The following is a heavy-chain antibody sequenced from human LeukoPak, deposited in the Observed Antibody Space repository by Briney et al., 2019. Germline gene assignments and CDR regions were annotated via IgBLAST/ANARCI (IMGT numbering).Heavy chain of an antibody. D-gene: IGHD2-15*01. V-gene: IGHV3-53*04. CDR2: IFASGST. CDR3: ASSRVAPFDD. CDR1: GFSVSSYY. Sequence: EGSLRLSCAVSGFSVSSYYMTWVRQAPGKGLEWVSVIFASGSTYYADSVKGRFTISRHNSNNTLFLQMNSLRAEGTGVYYCASSRVAPFDDWGQGTLVTVSS. J-gene: IGHJ4*02.